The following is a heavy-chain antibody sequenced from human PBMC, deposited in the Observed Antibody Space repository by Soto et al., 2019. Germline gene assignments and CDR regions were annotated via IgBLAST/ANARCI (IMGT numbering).Heavy chain of an antibody. V-gene: IGHV1-69*01. CDR2: IIPIFGTA. CDR3: AREAKTYDSSCYYLSPFDY. D-gene: IGHD3-22*01. CDR1: GGTFSSYA. Sequence: QVQLVQSGAEVKKPGSSVKVSCKASGGTFSSYAISWVRQAPGQGLEWMGGIIPIFGTANYAQKFQGRVTITADESTSTAYMELSSLRSEDTAVYYCAREAKTYDSSCYYLSPFDYWGQGTLVTVSS. J-gene: IGHJ4*02.